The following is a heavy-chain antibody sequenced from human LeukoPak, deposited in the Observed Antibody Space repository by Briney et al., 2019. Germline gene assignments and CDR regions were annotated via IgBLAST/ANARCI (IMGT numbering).Heavy chain of an antibody. D-gene: IGHD6-13*01. Sequence: ASVKVSCKASGYTFTSYGISWVRQAPGQGLEWMGWISAYNGNTNYAQKLQGRVTMTTDTSTSTAYMELRSLRSDDTAVYYCARGYSSSWYWSKDAFDIWGQGTMVTVSS. J-gene: IGHJ3*02. CDR1: GYTFTSYG. CDR2: ISAYNGNT. V-gene: IGHV1-18*01. CDR3: ARGYSSSWYWSKDAFDI.